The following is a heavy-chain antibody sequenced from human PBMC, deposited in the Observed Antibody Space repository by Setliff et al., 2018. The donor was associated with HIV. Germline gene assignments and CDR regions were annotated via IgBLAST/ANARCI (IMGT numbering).Heavy chain of an antibody. D-gene: IGHD1-26*01. CDR3: ARRRPPPSGLYSAYYMDV. V-gene: IGHV4-59*08. CDR2: VYYTGST. J-gene: IGHJ6*03. CDR1: GGSISSYY. Sequence: KSSETLSLTCTVSGGSISSYYWSWIRQSPGKGLEWIGYVYYTGSTNYNPSLKSRVTIGVDTSKNQFSLKLTSVTAADAAVYYCARRRPPPSGLYSAYYMDVWGTGTTVTVSS.